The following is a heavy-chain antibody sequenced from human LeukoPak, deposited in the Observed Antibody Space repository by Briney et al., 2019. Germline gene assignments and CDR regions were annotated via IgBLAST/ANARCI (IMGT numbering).Heavy chain of an antibody. V-gene: IGHV1-46*01. Sequence: GASVKVSCKASGYTFTNYNIHCVRQAPGQGLEWMGIINPSGGSTSYAQKFQGRVTMTRDTSTSTVYMELSSLRSEDTAVYYCAHSNYYDSSGYYYFEYWGQGTLVTVSS. D-gene: IGHD3-22*01. CDR1: GYTFTNYN. CDR2: INPSGGST. J-gene: IGHJ4*02. CDR3: AHSNYYDSSGYYYFEY.